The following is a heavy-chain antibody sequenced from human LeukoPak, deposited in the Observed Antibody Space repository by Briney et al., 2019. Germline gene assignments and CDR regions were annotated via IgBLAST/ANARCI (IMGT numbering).Heavy chain of an antibody. Sequence: GGSLRLSCAASGYTFSSYSMNWVRQAPGKGLEWVSYISSSSSTIYYADSVKGRFTISRDNAKNSLYLQMNSLRAEDTAVYYCARDDGYYYGSGSYSSLDYWGQGTLVTVSS. CDR1: GYTFSSYS. D-gene: IGHD3-10*01. V-gene: IGHV3-48*01. CDR3: ARDDGYYYGSGSYSSLDY. CDR2: ISSSSSTI. J-gene: IGHJ4*02.